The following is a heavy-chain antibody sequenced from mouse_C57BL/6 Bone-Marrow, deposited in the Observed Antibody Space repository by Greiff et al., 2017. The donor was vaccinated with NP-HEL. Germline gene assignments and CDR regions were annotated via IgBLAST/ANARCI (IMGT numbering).Heavy chain of an antibody. J-gene: IGHJ2*01. V-gene: IGHV1-76*01. CDR2: IYPGSGNT. CDR3: ARSYYGSSFYY. Sequence: VQLQQSGAELVRPGASVKLSCKASGYTFTDYYINWVKQRPGQGLEWIARIYPGSGNTYYNEKFKGKATLTAEKSSSTAYMQLSSLTSEDSAVYFCARSYYGSSFYYWGQGTTLTVSS. CDR1: GYTFTDYY. D-gene: IGHD1-1*01.